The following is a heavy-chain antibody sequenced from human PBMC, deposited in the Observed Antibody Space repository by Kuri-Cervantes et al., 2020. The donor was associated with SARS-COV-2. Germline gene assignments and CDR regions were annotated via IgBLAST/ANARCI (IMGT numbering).Heavy chain of an antibody. V-gene: IGHV4-34*10. Sequence: SETLSLTCAVYGGSFSGYYWSWIRQPPGKGLEWIGEIHHSGSTYYNPSLKSRITMSVDTSKNQFYLKLSSVTAADTAVYYCARSRTMLDHDAFAIWGQGTMVTVSS. D-gene: IGHD3-10*02. CDR3: ARSRTMLDHDAFAI. CDR2: IHHSGST. CDR1: GGSFSGYY. J-gene: IGHJ3*02.